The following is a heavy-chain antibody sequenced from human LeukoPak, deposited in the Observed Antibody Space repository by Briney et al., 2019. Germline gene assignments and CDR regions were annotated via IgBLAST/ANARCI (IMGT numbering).Heavy chain of an antibody. CDR3: ARGRGYSGYFGYYYMDV. J-gene: IGHJ6*03. V-gene: IGHV4-59*01. Sequence: SETLSLTCTVSGGSISNYYWSWIRQPPGKGLEWIGYIYYTGTSYNPSLKSRVTISADTSKNQFSLNLSSVTAADTAVYYCARGRGYSGYFGYYYMDVWGEGTTVTISS. D-gene: IGHD5-12*01. CDR2: IYYTGT. CDR1: GGSISNYY.